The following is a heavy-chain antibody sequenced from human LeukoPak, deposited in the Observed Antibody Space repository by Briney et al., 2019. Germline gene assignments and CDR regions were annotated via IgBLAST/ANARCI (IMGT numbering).Heavy chain of an antibody. Sequence: SVKVSCKASGGTSSSYAISWVRQAPGQGLEWMGRIIPILGIANYAQKFQGRVTITADKSTSTAYMELSSLRSEDTAVYYCARDRGKGPHYYYGMDVWGQGTTVTVSS. V-gene: IGHV1-69*04. CDR2: IIPILGIA. J-gene: IGHJ6*02. CDR3: ARDRGKGPHYYYGMDV. D-gene: IGHD5-24*01. CDR1: GGTSSSYA.